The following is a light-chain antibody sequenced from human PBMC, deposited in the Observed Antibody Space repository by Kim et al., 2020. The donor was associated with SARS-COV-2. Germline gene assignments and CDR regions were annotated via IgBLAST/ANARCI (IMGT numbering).Light chain of an antibody. V-gene: IGLV3-19*01. J-gene: IGLJ3*02. Sequence: LGQTVRITCQGYSLRNYYASWYQQKPRQAPVVVIYGRNDRPSGIPDRFSGSNSGNTASLTITGAQAEDEADYYCNSRDSSGNHLVFGGGTQLTVL. CDR2: GRN. CDR1: SLRNYY. CDR3: NSRDSSGNHLV.